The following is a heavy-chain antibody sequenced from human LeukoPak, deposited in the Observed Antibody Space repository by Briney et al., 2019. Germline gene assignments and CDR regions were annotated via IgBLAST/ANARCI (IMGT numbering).Heavy chain of an antibody. V-gene: IGHV3-23*01. CDR3: ARHVVAVGFDY. CDR2: ISGSASST. D-gene: IGHD3-22*01. J-gene: IGHJ4*02. Sequence: GGSLRLSCAASGFTFSNYAMSWVRQAPGKGLEWVSAISGSASSTYHADSVKGRFTIPRDNAKNSLYLQMNSLRAEDTAVYYCARHVVAVGFDYWGQGTLVTVSS. CDR1: GFTFSNYA.